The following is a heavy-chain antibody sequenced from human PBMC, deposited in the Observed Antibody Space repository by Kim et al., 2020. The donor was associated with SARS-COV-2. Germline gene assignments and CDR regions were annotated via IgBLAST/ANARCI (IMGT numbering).Heavy chain of an antibody. V-gene: IGHV3-23*01. J-gene: IGHJ4*02. CDR3: AKDHESSGWPTFDY. D-gene: IGHD3-22*01. Sequence: ADSVKDRFTVSRDNAKNTLYLQMDNLGVEDTALYYCAKDHESSGWPTFDYWGQGTQVTVSS.